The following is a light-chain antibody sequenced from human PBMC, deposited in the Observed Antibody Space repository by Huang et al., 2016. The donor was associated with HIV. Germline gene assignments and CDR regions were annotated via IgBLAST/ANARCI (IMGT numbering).Light chain of an antibody. CDR3: QQYNNWLLS. CDR1: RSVSSN. CDR2: GSS. Sequence: IVMTQSPATLSVSPGERFTVSGRANRSVSSNLACYQQRPGQAPRLLIYGSSTRAPGIPARFSGSGSGTDFSLTISSLQSEDFALYYCQQYNNWLLSFGGGTRVDI. J-gene: IGKJ4*01. V-gene: IGKV3-15*01.